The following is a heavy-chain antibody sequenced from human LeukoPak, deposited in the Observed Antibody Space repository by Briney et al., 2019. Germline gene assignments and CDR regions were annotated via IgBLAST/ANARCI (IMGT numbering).Heavy chain of an antibody. CDR1: GFTFSSYA. CDR3: ARGVGEKYGDYLGY. J-gene: IGHJ4*02. CDR2: ISYDGSNK. Sequence: PGRSLRLSCAASGFTFSSYAMHWVRQAPGKGLEWVAVISYDGSNKYYADSVKGRFTISRDNSKNTLYLQMNSLGAEDTAVYYCARGVGEKYGDYLGYWGQGTLVTVSS. D-gene: IGHD3-10*01. V-gene: IGHV3-30-3*01.